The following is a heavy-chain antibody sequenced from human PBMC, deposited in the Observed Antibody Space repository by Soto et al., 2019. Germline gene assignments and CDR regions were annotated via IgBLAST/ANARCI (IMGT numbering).Heavy chain of an antibody. CDR1: GETISSGGYY. Sequence: SETLSLTCSVSGETISSGGYYWSWIRHLPGKGLEWIGYIYDTESAYYNPSLKSRVSISMDTSENHFAMRLTSVTAADSAVYYCARASSSSSAADYWGQGLQVTVSS. CDR2: IYDTESA. V-gene: IGHV4-31*03. CDR3: ARASSSSSAADY. D-gene: IGHD6-6*01. J-gene: IGHJ4*02.